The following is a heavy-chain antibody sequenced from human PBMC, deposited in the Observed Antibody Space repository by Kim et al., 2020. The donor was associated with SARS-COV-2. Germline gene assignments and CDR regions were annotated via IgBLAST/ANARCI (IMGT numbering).Heavy chain of an antibody. CDR3: ARTVVTANNWFDP. J-gene: IGHJ5*02. V-gene: IGHV5-51*01. D-gene: IGHD2-21*02. Sequence: GESLKISCKGSGYSFTSFWIGWVRQMPGKGLEWMGIIYPGDSDTRYSPSFQGQVTISADKSISTAYLQWSSLKASDTAMYYCARTVVTANNWFDPWGQGTLVTVSS. CDR2: IYPGDSDT. CDR1: GYSFTSFW.